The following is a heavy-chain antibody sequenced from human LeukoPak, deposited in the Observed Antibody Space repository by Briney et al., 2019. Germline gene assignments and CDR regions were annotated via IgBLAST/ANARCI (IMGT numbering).Heavy chain of an antibody. D-gene: IGHD2-21*02. CDR1: GFIFSSYE. CDR2: IKSKTDGGTT. CDR3: TARAYCGGDCWPYYYYMDV. V-gene: IGHV3-15*01. Sequence: PGGSLRLSCAASGFIFSSYEMNWVRQAPGKGLEWVGRIKSKTDGGTTDYAAPVKGRFTISRDDSKNTLYLQMNSLKTEDTAVYYCTARAYCGGDCWPYYYYMDVWGKGTTVTISS. J-gene: IGHJ6*03.